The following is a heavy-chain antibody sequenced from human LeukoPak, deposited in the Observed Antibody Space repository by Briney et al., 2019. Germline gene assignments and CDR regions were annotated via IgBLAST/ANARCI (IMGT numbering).Heavy chain of an antibody. J-gene: IGHJ4*02. CDR3: ARLIAAAGPEVDY. CDR1: GGSLSSYY. CDR2: IYYSGST. V-gene: IGHV4-59*01. D-gene: IGHD6-13*01. Sequence: PSETLSLTCTVSGGSLSSYYWSWIRQPPGKGLEWIGYIYYSGSTNYNPSLKSRVTISVDTSKNQFSLKLSSVTAADTAVYYCARLIAAAGPEVDYWGQGTLVTVSS.